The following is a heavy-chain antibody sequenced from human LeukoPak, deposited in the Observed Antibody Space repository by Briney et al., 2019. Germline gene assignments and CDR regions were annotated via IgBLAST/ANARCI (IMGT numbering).Heavy chain of an antibody. D-gene: IGHD1-7*01. V-gene: IGHV3-30*09. CDR1: GFTLSSYA. Sequence: PGGSLRLSRAASGFTLSSYAMHWVRQAPGKGLEWVAVISKDGSDKYYPGSVRGRFAISRDNSKNTIYLQMDSLRAEDTAIYYCARDYWWNYDYWGQGTLVTVSS. CDR3: ARDYWWNYDY. J-gene: IGHJ4*02. CDR2: ISKDGSDK.